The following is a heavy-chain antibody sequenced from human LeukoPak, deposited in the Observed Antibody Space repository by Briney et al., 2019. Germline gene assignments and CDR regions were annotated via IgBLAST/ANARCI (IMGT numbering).Heavy chain of an antibody. Sequence: SETLSLTCAVYGGSFSVYYWSWIRQPPGKGLEWIGEINHSGSTNYNPSLKSRVTISVDKSKNQFSLKLSSVTAADTAVYYCARVSYYDSSGNRGAFDYWGQGTLVTVSS. CDR3: ARVSYYDSSGNRGAFDY. V-gene: IGHV4-34*01. J-gene: IGHJ4*02. D-gene: IGHD3-22*01. CDR1: GGSFSVYY. CDR2: INHSGST.